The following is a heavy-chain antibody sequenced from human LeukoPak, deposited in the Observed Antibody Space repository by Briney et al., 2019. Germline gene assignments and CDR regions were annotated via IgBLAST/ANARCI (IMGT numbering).Heavy chain of an antibody. Sequence: PGGSLRLSCAASGFTFSSYAMSWVRQAPGKGLEWVSAISGSGGSTYYADSVKGRFTISRDNSKNTLFLQMNSLRAEDTAVYYCAKSYSSGWIYYFDSWGQGTLVTVSS. CDR3: AKSYSSGWIYYFDS. D-gene: IGHD6-19*01. J-gene: IGHJ4*02. CDR1: GFTFSSYA. V-gene: IGHV3-23*01. CDR2: ISGSGGST.